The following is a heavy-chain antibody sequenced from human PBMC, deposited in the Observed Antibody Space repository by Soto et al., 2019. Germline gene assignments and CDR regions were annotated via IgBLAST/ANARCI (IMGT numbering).Heavy chain of an antibody. Sequence: ASVKVSCKASGYTFTSYGISWVRQAPGQGLEWMGWINAYNGNTNYAQKLQGRVTMTTDTSTSTAYMELRSLRSDDTAVYYGARIPDCGGDCYSPFDYWGQGTLVTVSS. CDR1: GYTFTSYG. V-gene: IGHV1-18*01. CDR2: INAYNGNT. D-gene: IGHD2-21*02. CDR3: ARIPDCGGDCYSPFDY. J-gene: IGHJ4*02.